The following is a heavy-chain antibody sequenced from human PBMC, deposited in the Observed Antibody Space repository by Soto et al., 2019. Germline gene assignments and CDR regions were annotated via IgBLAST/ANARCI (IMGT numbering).Heavy chain of an antibody. J-gene: IGHJ3*02. CDR2: VNNDGSGT. V-gene: IGHV3-74*01. Sequence: EVQVVESGGGLVQPGGSLRLSCATSGFTFSNYAMHWVRQAPGKGLVWVSRVNNDGSGTIYADSVKGRFTISRDNAKNTVYLEMNSLRPEDTALYFCKRGGFVDEFDMWGQGKTVTVSS. CDR1: GFTFSNYA. CDR3: KRGGFVDEFDM. D-gene: IGHD2-21*01.